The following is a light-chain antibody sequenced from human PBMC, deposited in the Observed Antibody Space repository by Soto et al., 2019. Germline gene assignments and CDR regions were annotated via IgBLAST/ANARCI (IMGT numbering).Light chain of an antibody. CDR3: QQYNNWPYT. J-gene: IGKJ2*01. V-gene: IGKV3-15*01. CDR1: QSVSSN. Sequence: EIVMTQSPATLSVSPGERATLSCRASQSVSSNLAWYQQNPGQAPRLLIYGASTRATGIPSRFSGSRSGTEFTLTISSLQSEHFAVYYCQQYNNWPYTFGQGTKLEIK. CDR2: GAS.